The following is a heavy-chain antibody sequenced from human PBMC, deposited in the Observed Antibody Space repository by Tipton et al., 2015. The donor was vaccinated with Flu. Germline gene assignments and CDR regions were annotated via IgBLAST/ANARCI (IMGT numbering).Heavy chain of an antibody. CDR3: ARGPLRGYQLLQQRGWFDP. Sequence: TLSLTCAVYGGSFSGYYWSWIRQPPGKGLEWIGEINHSGSTNYNPSLKSRVTISVDTSKNQFSLKLSSVTAADTAVYYCARGPLRGYQLLQQRGWFDPWGQGTLVTVSS. J-gene: IGHJ5*02. CDR1: GGSFSGYY. V-gene: IGHV4-34*01. CDR2: INHSGST. D-gene: IGHD2-2*01.